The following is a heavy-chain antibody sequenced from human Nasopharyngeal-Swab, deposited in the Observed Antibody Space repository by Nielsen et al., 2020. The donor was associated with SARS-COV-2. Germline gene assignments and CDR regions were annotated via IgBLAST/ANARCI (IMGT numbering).Heavy chain of an antibody. Sequence: GESLKISCAASGFTFSSYAMSWVRQAPGKGLEWVAVMSSDGGLEYYADSVKGRFTISRDNSKNTLYLQMNSLSAADTAVYYCARDNGFCPGGTCYLGGWFDPWGQGTLVTVSS. V-gene: IGHV3-30*03. J-gene: IGHJ5*02. D-gene: IGHD2-15*01. CDR3: ARDNGFCPGGTCYLGGWFDP. CDR1: GFTFSSYA. CDR2: MSSDGGLE.